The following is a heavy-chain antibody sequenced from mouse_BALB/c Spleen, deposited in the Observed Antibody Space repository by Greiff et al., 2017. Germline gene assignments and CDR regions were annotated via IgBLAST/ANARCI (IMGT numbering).Heavy chain of an antibody. D-gene: IGHD1-1*01. J-gene: IGHJ3*01. CDR3: SRRGSTVVPFAY. V-gene: IGHV5-6*01. Sequence: EVQVVESGGGLVQPGGSLKLSCAASGFTFSNYGMSWVRQTPDKRLEWVATISSGGSYTNYPDSVKGRFTISRDNAKNTLYLQMSSLKSEDTAMYYCSRRGSTVVPFAYWGQGTLVTVSA. CDR2: ISSGGSYT. CDR1: GFTFSNYG.